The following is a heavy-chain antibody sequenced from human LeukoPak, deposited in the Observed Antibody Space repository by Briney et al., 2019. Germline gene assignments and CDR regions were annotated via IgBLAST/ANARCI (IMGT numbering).Heavy chain of an antibody. Sequence: GGSLRLSCAASGFTFSSYSMNWVRQAPGKGLEWVSSISSSSSYIYYADSVKGRFTISRDNAKNSLYLQMNSLRAEDTAVYYCAKEGGTIYFDSWGQGTLVTVSA. CDR2: ISSSSSYI. CDR1: GFTFSSYS. V-gene: IGHV3-21*01. CDR3: AKEGGTIYFDS. D-gene: IGHD1-1*01. J-gene: IGHJ4*02.